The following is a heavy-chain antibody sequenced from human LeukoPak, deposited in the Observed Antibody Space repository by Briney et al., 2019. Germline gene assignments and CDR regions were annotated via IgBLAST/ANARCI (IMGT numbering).Heavy chain of an antibody. CDR3: AGRAARFFDY. Sequence: SETLSLTCTVSGDSLNSYYWSWVRQPPGEGLEGIGYIFCSGSSNYNASLRSRVAISVDTSKNQFSLKLTSVTAADTAVYYCAGRAARFFDYWGQGILVTVSS. V-gene: IGHV4-59*01. CDR2: IFCSGSS. CDR1: GDSLNSYY. J-gene: IGHJ4*02. D-gene: IGHD6-25*01.